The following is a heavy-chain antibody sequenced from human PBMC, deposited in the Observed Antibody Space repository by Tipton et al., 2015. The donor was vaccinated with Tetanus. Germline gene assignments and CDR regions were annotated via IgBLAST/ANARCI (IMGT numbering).Heavy chain of an antibody. V-gene: IGHV4-39*01. J-gene: IGHJ4*02. CDR3: ARAPPHYYDYVWGSYVFDY. CDR1: GGSISSSSYY. CDR2: IYYSGST. Sequence: TLSLTCTVSGGSISSSSYYWGWIRQPPGKGLEWIGSIYYSGSTYYNPSLKSRVTISVDTSKNQSSLKLSSVTAADTAVYYCARAPPHYYDYVWGSYVFDYWGQGTLVTVSS. D-gene: IGHD3-16*01.